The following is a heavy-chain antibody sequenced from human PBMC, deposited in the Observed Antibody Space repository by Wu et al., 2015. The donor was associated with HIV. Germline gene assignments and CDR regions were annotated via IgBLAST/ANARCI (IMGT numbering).Heavy chain of an antibody. Sequence: QVHLVQFGGEVKKPGSSVKVTCKASGDGFTSYAVSWVRQAPGQGLEWMGGINPLFGTTKFTQKFQGRVTITTDELRTTAYMELSSLRSDDTAVYYCAISPALGGNVVVVVDATELRRSYCYMDVWGKGTPVTVSS. CDR2: INPLFGTT. CDR1: GDGFTSYA. J-gene: IGHJ6*03. V-gene: IGHV1-69*05. CDR3: AISPALGGNVVVVVDATELRRSYCYMDV. D-gene: IGHD2-15*01.